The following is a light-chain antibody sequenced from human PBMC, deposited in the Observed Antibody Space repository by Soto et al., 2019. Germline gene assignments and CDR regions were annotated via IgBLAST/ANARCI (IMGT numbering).Light chain of an antibody. J-gene: IGKJ1*01. CDR1: QSVSSSY. CDR3: QQYGSSPQT. Sequence: EIVLTQSPGTLSLSPGERATLSCRASQSVSSSYLAWYQQKPGQAPRLLIYGASSRAAVIPDRFSGRGSGTDFTLTISRLEPDAFVVYYCQQYGSSPQTFGQGTKVEIK. CDR2: GAS. V-gene: IGKV3-20*01.